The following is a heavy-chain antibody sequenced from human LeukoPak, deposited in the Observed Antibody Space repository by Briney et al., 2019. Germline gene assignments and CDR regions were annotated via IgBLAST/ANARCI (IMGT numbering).Heavy chain of an antibody. J-gene: IGHJ4*02. CDR3: ARPYNNYYFDY. V-gene: IGHV4-31*03. Sequence: SETLSLTCTVSGGSMNGGNYYWTWIRQRPGKGLEWIGYIYYSGRTNYNPSLKSRVAISLYTSKSQFSLKLSSVTAADTAVYYCARPYNNYYFDYWGQGTLVTVSS. D-gene: IGHD4-11*01. CDR2: IYYSGRT. CDR1: GGSMNGGNYY.